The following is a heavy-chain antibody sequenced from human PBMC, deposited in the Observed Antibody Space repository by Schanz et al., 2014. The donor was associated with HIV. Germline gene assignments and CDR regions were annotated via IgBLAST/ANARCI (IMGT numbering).Heavy chain of an antibody. J-gene: IGHJ4*02. CDR2: IWSDGNNK. CDR1: GFTFSTYA. Sequence: QVQLVESGGGVVQPGRSLRLSCVASGFTFSTYAMHWVRQAPGKGLEWVAVIWSDGNNKYYGDSVKGRFTISRDNSKNTLYLQMNSLRAEDTAVYYCVRGLLFQGCFDSWGQGALVTVSS. CDR3: VRGLLFQGCFDS. V-gene: IGHV3-33*08. D-gene: IGHD3-10*01.